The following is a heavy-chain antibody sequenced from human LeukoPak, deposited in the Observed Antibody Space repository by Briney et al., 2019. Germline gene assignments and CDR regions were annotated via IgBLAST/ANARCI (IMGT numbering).Heavy chain of an antibody. CDR1: GYSISSGYY. J-gene: IGHJ4*02. CDR3: ANYDFWSGHGGGY. V-gene: IGHV4-38-2*02. D-gene: IGHD3-3*01. CDR2: IYHSGST. Sequence: PSETLSLTCTVSGYSISSGYYWGWIRQPPGKGLEWIGSIYHSGSTYYNPSLKSRVTISVDTSKNQFSLKLSSVTAADTAVYYCANYDFWSGHGGGYWGQGTLVTVSS.